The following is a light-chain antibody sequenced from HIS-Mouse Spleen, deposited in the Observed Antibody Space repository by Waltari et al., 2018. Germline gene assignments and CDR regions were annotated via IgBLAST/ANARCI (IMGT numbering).Light chain of an antibody. Sequence: EIVLTQSPATLSLSPGERATLSCRASQSVSSYLAWYQQKPGQAPRLLIEDASNRATGIPARFSGSGSGTDFTLTISSLEPEDFAVYYCQQRSNWPTYTFGQGTKLEIK. J-gene: IGKJ2*01. CDR1: QSVSSY. CDR2: DAS. CDR3: QQRSNWPTYT. V-gene: IGKV3-11*01.